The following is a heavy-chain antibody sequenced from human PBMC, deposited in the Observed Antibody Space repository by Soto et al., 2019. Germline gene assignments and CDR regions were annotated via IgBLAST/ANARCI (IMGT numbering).Heavy chain of an antibody. CDR3: ARDCSGGSCYPGMDV. V-gene: IGHV3-21*01. J-gene: IGHJ6*02. CDR2: ISSSGYI. CDR1: GFTFNNYT. D-gene: IGHD2-15*01. Sequence: GSLRLSWAASGFTFNNYTINWVRQDPGKRLEWLSSISSSGYIFSTDSVRGRFTISRDNAKNSVYLQINSLRAEDTAVYFCARDCSGGSCYPGMDVWGQGTTVTVSS.